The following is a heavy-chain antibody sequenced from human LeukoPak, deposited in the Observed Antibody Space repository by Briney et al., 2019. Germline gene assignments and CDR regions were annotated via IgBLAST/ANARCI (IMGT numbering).Heavy chain of an antibody. CDR2: IKSKTDGGTT. Sequence: GGSLRLSCAASEFTINDAWMSWVRQAPGKGLEWVGRIKSKTDGGTTEYAAPVKGRFTISRDDSKNTLYLQMNSLKTEDTATYYCSSWGSTPGVSSDDYWGQGTLVTVSS. V-gene: IGHV3-15*01. CDR3: SSWGSTPGVSSDDY. J-gene: IGHJ4*02. D-gene: IGHD6-6*01. CDR1: EFTINDAW.